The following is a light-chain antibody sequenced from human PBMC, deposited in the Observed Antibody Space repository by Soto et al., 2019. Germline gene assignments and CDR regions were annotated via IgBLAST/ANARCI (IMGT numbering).Light chain of an antibody. V-gene: IGKV3D-15*01. CDR1: QTVSNS. CDR2: GAT. CDR3: KQYNNWQLT. J-gene: IGKJ4*01. Sequence: VMTQSPATLSVSAGDRATLSCRASQTVSNSLAWYQQKPGQPPRLLIYGATTRDTGIPPRFSGSGSGTEFTPTISSRQSEDFVVYYCKQYNNWQLTFGGGTKVEIK.